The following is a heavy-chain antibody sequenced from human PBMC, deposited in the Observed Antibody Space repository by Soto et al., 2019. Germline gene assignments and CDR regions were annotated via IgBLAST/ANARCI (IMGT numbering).Heavy chain of an antibody. D-gene: IGHD4-17*01. CDR3: ATSLRAGAFDI. CDR1: GYTFTSHD. Sequence: EASVKVSCKASGYTFTSHDVNWVRQATGQGLEWMGWMNPNSGNTGYTQKFQGRVTVTRNTSISTAYMELSSLRSEDTAMYYCATSLRAGAFDIWGQGTMVTV. V-gene: IGHV1-8*01. CDR2: MNPNSGNT. J-gene: IGHJ3*02.